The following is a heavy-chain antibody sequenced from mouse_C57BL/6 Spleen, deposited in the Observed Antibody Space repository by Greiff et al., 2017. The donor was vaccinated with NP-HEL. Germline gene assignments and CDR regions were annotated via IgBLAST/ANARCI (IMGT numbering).Heavy chain of an antibody. CDR3: APYYSNDVGFDY. V-gene: IGHV1-4*01. Sequence: VKLVESGAELARPGASVKMSCKASGYPFTSYTMHWVKQRPGQGLEWIGYINPSSGYTKYNQKFKDKATLTADKSSSTSYMQLSSLTSEDSAVYYCAPYYSNDVGFDYWGKGTTLTVSS. J-gene: IGHJ2*01. CDR1: GYPFTSYT. CDR2: INPSSGYT. D-gene: IGHD2-5*01.